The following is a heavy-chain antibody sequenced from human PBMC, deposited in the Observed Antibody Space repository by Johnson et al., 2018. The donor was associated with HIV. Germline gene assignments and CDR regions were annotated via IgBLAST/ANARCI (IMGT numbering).Heavy chain of an antibody. CDR2: IRSDGSTK. J-gene: IGHJ3*02. V-gene: IGHV3-30*02. CDR1: GFTFSSYG. CDR3: ARDRGYCTNGVCYYDAFDI. Sequence: QVQLVESGGGVVQPGGSLRLSCAASGFTFSSYGMHWVRQAPGKGLEWVAFIRSDGSTKYSEDSVKGRFTISRDNANNSRSLQMNSLRGEDTAVYYCARDRGYCTNGVCYYDAFDIWGQGTMVTVSS. D-gene: IGHD2-8*01.